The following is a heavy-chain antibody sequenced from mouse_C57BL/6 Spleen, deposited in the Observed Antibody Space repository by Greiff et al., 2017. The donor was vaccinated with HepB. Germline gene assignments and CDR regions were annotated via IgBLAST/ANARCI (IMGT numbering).Heavy chain of an antibody. CDR1: GYTFTSYW. D-gene: IGHD2-4*01. Sequence: QVQLKQPGAELVKPGASVKMSCKASGYTFTSYWITWVKQRPGQGLEWIGDIYPGSGSTNYNEKFKSKATLTVDTSSSTAYMQLSSLTSEDSAVYYCAREEGLRRYYAMDYWGQGTSVTVSS. CDR3: AREEGLRRYYAMDY. V-gene: IGHV1-55*01. J-gene: IGHJ4*01. CDR2: IYPGSGST.